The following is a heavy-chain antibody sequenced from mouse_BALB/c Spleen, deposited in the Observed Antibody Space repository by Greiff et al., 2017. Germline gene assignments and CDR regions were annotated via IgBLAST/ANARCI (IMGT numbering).Heavy chain of an antibody. Sequence: VQLKQSGGGLVQPGGSLKLSCAASGFTFSSYGMSWVRQTPDKRLELVATINSNGGSTYYPDSVKGRFTISRDNAKNTLYLQMSSLKSEDTAMYYCARGTTGYAMDYWGQGTSVTVSS. CDR1: GFTFSSYG. CDR2: INSNGGST. J-gene: IGHJ4*01. V-gene: IGHV5-6-3*01. D-gene: IGHD1-1*01. CDR3: ARGTTGYAMDY.